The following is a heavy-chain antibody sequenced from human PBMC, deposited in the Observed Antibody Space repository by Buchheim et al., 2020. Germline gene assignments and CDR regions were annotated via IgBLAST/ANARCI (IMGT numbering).Heavy chain of an antibody. CDR1: GFTFSSYG. V-gene: IGHV3-33*01. D-gene: IGHD5-18*01. CDR2: IWYDGSNK. J-gene: IGHJ2*01. Sequence: QVQLVESGGGVVQPGRSLRLSCAASGFTFSSYGMHWVRQAPGKGLEWVAVIWYDGSNKYYADSVKGRFTISRDNSKNTLYLQMNSLRAEDTAVYYCARAYSYEKRGYFDLWGRGTL. CDR3: ARAYSYEKRGYFDL.